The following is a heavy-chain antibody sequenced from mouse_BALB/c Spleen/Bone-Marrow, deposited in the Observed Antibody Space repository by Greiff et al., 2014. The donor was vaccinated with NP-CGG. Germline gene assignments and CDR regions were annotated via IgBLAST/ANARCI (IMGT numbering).Heavy chain of an antibody. CDR2: ISSDSSTT. Sequence: EVQLQQSGGGLVQPGGSRKLSCAASGFTFSSFGIHWVRQAPEKGLEWVAYISSDSSTTYYADTVKGRFTISRDNPKNTLFLLMTSLRSEDTAMYYCARSNYVGYYAMDYWGQGTSVTVSS. D-gene: IGHD1-1*01. CDR1: GFTFSSFG. CDR3: ARSNYVGYYAMDY. V-gene: IGHV5-17*02. J-gene: IGHJ4*01.